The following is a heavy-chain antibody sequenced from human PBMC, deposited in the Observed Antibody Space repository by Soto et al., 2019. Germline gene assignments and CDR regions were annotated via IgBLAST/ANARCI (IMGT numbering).Heavy chain of an antibody. CDR3: ASSDCSSTSCPLYYYYYGMDV. J-gene: IGHJ6*02. Sequence: ASETLSLTCAVYGGSFSGYYWSWIRQPPGKGLEWIGEINHSGSTNYNPSLKSRVTISVDTSKNQFSLKLSSVTAADTAVYYCASSDCSSTSCPLYYYYYGMDVWGQGTTVTVSS. CDR1: GGSFSGYY. D-gene: IGHD2-2*01. CDR2: INHSGST. V-gene: IGHV4-34*01.